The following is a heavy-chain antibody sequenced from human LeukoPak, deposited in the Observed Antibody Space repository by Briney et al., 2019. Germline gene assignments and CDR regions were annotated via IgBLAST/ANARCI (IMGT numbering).Heavy chain of an antibody. CDR1: GFTFSSYA. D-gene: IGHD6-13*01. J-gene: IGHJ4*02. Sequence: GGSLRLSCAASGFTFSSYAMSWVRQAPGKGLEWVSAISGSGGSTYYADSVKGRFTISRDNSKNTLYLQMNSLRAEDTAVYYCAKIRYSSSWGFADYWGQGTLVTVSS. V-gene: IGHV3-23*01. CDR2: ISGSGGST. CDR3: AKIRYSSSWGFADY.